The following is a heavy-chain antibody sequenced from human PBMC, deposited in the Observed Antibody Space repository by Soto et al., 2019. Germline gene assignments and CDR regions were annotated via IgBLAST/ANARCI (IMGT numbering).Heavy chain of an antibody. V-gene: IGHV3-7*01. D-gene: IGHD3-16*02. CDR2: IKQDGSEK. Sequence: GGSLRLSCAASGFTFSSYGMHWVRQTPGKGLEWVAKIKQDGSEKYYVDSVRGRFTISRDNAKSSLYLQMNSLTAEDTAVYYCASAPNRYYFDDWGQGVLVTVSS. J-gene: IGHJ4*02. CDR1: GFTFSSYG. CDR3: ASAPNRYYFDD.